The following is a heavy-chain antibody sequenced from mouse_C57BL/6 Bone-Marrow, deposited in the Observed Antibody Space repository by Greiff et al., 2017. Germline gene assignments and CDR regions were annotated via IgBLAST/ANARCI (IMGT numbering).Heavy chain of an antibody. CDR1: GFNIKNTY. CDR2: IDPANGNT. V-gene: IGHV14-3*01. CDR3: ARGSGSSYYYWYFDV. D-gene: IGHD1-1*01. Sequence: EVQVVESVAELVRPGASVKLSCTASGFNIKNTYMHWVKQRPEQGLEWIGRIDPANGNTKYAPKFQGKATITADTSSNTAYLQLSSLTSEDTAIYYCARGSGSSYYYWYFDVWGTGTTITVSS. J-gene: IGHJ1*03.